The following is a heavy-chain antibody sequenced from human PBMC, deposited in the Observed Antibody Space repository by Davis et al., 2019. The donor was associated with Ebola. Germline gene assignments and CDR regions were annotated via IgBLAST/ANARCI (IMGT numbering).Heavy chain of an antibody. Sequence: GESLKISCAASGFTFSDYYMSWIRQAPGKGLEWVSYISSSGSTIYYADSVQGRFTISRDNAKNSLYLQMNSLRAEDTAVYYCARGAYNWNYSRFDYWGQGTLVTVSS. V-gene: IGHV3-11*01. CDR1: GFTFSDYY. J-gene: IGHJ4*02. CDR3: ARGAYNWNYSRFDY. D-gene: IGHD1-7*01. CDR2: ISSSGSTI.